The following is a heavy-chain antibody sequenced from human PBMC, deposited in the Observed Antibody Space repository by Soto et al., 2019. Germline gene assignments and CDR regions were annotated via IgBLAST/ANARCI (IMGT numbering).Heavy chain of an antibody. Sequence: GGSLRLSCAASGFTFSSYGMHWVRQAPGKGLEWVAVIWYDGSNKYYADSVKGRFTISRDNSKNTLYLQMNSLRAEDTAVYYCARDLQPSGYSPPDFDYWGQGTLVTVSS. CDR3: ARDLQPSGYSPPDFDY. D-gene: IGHD3-22*01. V-gene: IGHV3-33*01. CDR2: IWYDGSNK. CDR1: GFTFSSYG. J-gene: IGHJ4*02.